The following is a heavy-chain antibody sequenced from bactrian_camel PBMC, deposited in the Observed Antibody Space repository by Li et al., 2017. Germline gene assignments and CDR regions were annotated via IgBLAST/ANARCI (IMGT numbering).Heavy chain of an antibody. D-gene: IGHD3*01. CDR2: IDSDGYT. CDR1: GYDGSGLC. CDR3: AASFVVSAAECASGSGRGRG. V-gene: IGHV3S10*01. Sequence: VQLVESGGGSVQPGGSLRVSREASGYDGSGLCMAWFRQAPGKEREGVAAIDSDGYTYYADSVKGRFTISRDNAKNTVYLQLNSLRTEDMAMYYCAASFVVSAAECASGSGRGRGWGHGTQVTVS. J-gene: IGHJ4*01.